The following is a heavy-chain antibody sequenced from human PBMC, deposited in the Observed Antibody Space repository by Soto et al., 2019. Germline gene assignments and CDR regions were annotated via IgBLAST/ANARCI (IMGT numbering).Heavy chain of an antibody. Sequence: QVQLQESGPGLLKPSQTLSLTCTVSGGSVSSDEYFWSWIRQPPGKGLEWLAYRYYSASTYYNPPLKSRLSISVDTSKNQFSLNLTSVTAADTAVYYCARGDSSSWYEIDYWGQGILVTVSS. J-gene: IGHJ4*02. CDR3: ARGDSSSWYEIDY. CDR1: GGSVSSDEYF. D-gene: IGHD6-13*01. V-gene: IGHV4-30-4*01. CDR2: RYYSAST.